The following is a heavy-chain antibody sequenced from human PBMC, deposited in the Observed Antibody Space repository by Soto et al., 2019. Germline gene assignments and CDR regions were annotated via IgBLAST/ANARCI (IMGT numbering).Heavy chain of an antibody. CDR3: AKVNGYYDCSGYYGHHFEY. CDR1: GFTFSSYA. D-gene: IGHD3-22*01. J-gene: IGHJ4*02. V-gene: IGHV3-23*01. Sequence: PGGSLRLSCAASGFTFSSYAMSWVRQAPGKGLEWVSAISGSGGSTYYADSVKGRFTISRDNSKNTLYLQMNSLRAVDTAVYYCAKVNGYYDCSGYYGHHFEYSGPAPLAT. CDR2: ISGSGGST.